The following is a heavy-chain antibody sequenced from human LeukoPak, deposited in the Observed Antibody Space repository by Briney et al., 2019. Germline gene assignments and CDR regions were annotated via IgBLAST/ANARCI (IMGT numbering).Heavy chain of an antibody. CDR2: ISGSGGST. J-gene: IGHJ2*01. CDR3: AKGVLASIAARGYFDL. D-gene: IGHD6-6*01. Sequence: GRSLRLSCAASGFTFDDYGMHWVRQAPGKGLEWVSAISGSGGSTYYADSVKGRFTISRDNSKNTLYLQMNSLRAEDTAVYYCAKGVLASIAARGYFDLWGRGTLVTVSS. V-gene: IGHV3-23*01. CDR1: GFTFDDYG.